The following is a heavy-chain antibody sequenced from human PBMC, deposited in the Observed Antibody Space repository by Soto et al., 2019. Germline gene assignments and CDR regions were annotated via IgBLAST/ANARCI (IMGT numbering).Heavy chain of an antibody. CDR2: ISGSGGST. J-gene: IGHJ6*02. CDR3: AKISPAGTGDDYYYYYCMDV. CDR1: GFTFSSYA. V-gene: IGHV3-23*01. Sequence: GGSLRLSCAASGFTFSSYAMSWVRQAPGKGLEWVSAISGSGGSTYYADSVKGRFTISRDNSKNTLYLQMNSLRAEDTAVYYCAKISPAGTGDDYYYYYCMDVWGQGTTVTV. D-gene: IGHD6-13*01.